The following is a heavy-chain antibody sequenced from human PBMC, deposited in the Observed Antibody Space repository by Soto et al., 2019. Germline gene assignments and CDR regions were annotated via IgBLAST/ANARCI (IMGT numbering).Heavy chain of an antibody. CDR1: GGTFSSYS. V-gene: IGHV1-69*13. Sequence: SVKVSCKASGGTFSSYSISWVLQAPGQGLEWMGGIIPIFGTANYAQKFQGRVTITADESTSTAYMELSSLRSEDTAVYYCARDFSGSGNFDYWGQGTLVTVSS. D-gene: IGHD2-15*01. CDR3: ARDFSGSGNFDY. J-gene: IGHJ4*02. CDR2: IIPIFGTA.